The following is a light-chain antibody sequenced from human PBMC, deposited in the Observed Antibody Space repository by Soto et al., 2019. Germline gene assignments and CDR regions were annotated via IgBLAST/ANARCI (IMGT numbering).Light chain of an antibody. J-gene: IGKJ1*01. CDR3: QQRGNRPTWT. CDR1: QSVGKY. Sequence: ENVMTQSPATRSLSPGERATLSCRASQSVGKYLVWYQQKPGQASRLLIYDACNRATGIPARFSGTGSGTDFTLTISSLEPEDLAVYYCQQRGNRPTWTFGQGTKVDI. CDR2: DAC. V-gene: IGKV3-11*01.